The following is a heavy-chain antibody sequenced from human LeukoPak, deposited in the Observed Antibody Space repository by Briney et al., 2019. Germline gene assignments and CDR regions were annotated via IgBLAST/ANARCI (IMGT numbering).Heavy chain of an antibody. Sequence: GGSLRLSCAASGFIFSSYVMGWVRQAPGKGLEWVSSISVGGGDTFASDSVKGRFTITRENSKNTLYLQMTGLRVEDTAVYYCARHTGSTWSTGYWGQGTLVTVSS. V-gene: IGHV3-23*01. D-gene: IGHD6-13*01. CDR3: ARHTGSTWSTGY. CDR1: GFIFSSYV. CDR2: ISVGGGDT. J-gene: IGHJ4*02.